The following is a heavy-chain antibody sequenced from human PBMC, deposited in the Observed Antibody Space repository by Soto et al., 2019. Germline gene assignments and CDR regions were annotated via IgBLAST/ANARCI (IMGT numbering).Heavy chain of an antibody. Sequence: ASVKVSCKASGYTFTSYGISWVRQAPGQGLEWMGWISAYNGNTNYAQKLQGRVTMTTDTSTSTAYMELRSLRSDDTAVYYCASILAGDYGDYYYYGMDVWGQGTTVTVSS. CDR3: ASILAGDYGDYYYYGMDV. V-gene: IGHV1-18*01. CDR1: GYTFTSYG. CDR2: ISAYNGNT. D-gene: IGHD4-17*01. J-gene: IGHJ6*02.